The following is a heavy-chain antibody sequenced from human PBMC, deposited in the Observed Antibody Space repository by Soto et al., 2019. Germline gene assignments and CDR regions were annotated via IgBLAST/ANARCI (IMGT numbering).Heavy chain of an antibody. CDR3: AKGGAIVAAGTRVCLYNDMDV. J-gene: IGHJ6*02. V-gene: IGHV1-2*02. D-gene: IGHD1-26*01. CDR1: GYTFTGYY. Sequence: QVQLVQSGTEVKRPGDSVKVSCKASGYTFTGYYVHWVRQAPGQGLEWMGWINPNSGDTYLAQRFQGRVTMNRDTSIGTAYMELRGLTSDDTAEYYCAKGGAIVAAGTRVCLYNDMDVWGQGTTVTVSS. CDR2: INPNSGDT.